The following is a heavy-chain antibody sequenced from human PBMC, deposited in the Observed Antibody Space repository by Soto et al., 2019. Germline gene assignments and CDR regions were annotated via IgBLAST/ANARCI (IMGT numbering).Heavy chain of an antibody. CDR1: GGSISSSSYY. V-gene: IGHV4-39*01. CDR2: IYYSGST. Sequence: PSETLSLTCTFSGGSISSSSYYLGWIRQPPGKGLEWIGSIYYSGSTYYNPSLNSRVTVSVDTSKNQFSLKVTSVTAADTAVYYCARLHGYCISSSCHGHYAMDVWGQGTTVTVSS. CDR3: ARLHGYCISSSCHGHYAMDV. D-gene: IGHD2-2*01. J-gene: IGHJ6*02.